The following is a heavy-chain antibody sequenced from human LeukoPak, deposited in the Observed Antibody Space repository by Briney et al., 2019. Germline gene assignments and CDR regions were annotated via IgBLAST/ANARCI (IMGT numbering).Heavy chain of an antibody. CDR2: IYSGGST. V-gene: IGHV3-53*01. D-gene: IGHD2-2*01. J-gene: IGHJ6*03. CDR3: ARDKRSTSNYYYYMDV. Sequence: GSLTLSCAASGFTVSSNYMSWVRQAPGKGLEWVSVIYSGGSTYYADSVKGRFTISRDNSKNTLYLQMNSLRAEDTAVYYCARDKRSTSNYYYYMDVWGKGTTVTVSS. CDR1: GFTVSSNY.